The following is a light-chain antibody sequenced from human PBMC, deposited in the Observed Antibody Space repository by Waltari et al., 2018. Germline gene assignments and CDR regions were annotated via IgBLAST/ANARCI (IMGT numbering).Light chain of an antibody. CDR3: LQYHTFPLT. Sequence: DIQMTQSPSSLFASVGDRVTITCQASQDISKNLHWCQQKPGKAPNLLIYGAYSLHTGVPSRCSGSKSGTHFAFTISSLQPEDIATYYCLQYHTFPLTFGGGTKVEIK. CDR1: QDISKN. V-gene: IGKV1-33*01. J-gene: IGKJ4*01. CDR2: GAY.